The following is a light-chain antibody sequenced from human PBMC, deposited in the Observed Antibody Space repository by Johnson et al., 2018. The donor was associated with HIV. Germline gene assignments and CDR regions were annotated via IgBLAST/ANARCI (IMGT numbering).Light chain of an antibody. V-gene: IGLV1-51*01. Sequence: QPVLTQPPSVSAAPGQKVTISCSGSSSNIGNNYVSWYQQLPGTAPKLLIYDNNTRPSGIPDRFSASKSATTATLAITGLQTGDEADYYCGAWDGRLSVYVFGTGTKVTVL. CDR1: SSNIGNNY. CDR2: DNN. CDR3: GAWDGRLSVYV. J-gene: IGLJ1*01.